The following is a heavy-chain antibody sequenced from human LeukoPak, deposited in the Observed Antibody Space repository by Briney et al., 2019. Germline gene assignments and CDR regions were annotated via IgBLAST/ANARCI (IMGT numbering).Heavy chain of an antibody. CDR2: INHSGST. J-gene: IGHJ3*01. D-gene: IGHD2-8*01. CDR1: GGSFSGYY. Sequence: PSETLSLTCAVYGGSFSGYYWSWIRQPPGKGLEWIGEINHSGSTNYNPSLTSRVTISVNTAKNQSPLKLSSVTAADTAVYYYARQRGGQYEDGFDLWGQGTMVTVSS. CDR3: ARQRGGQYEDGFDL. V-gene: IGHV4-34*01.